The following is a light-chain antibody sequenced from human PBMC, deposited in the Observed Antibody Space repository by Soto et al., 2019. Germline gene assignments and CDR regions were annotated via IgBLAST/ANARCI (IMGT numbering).Light chain of an antibody. V-gene: IGKV1-5*01. CDR2: DAS. CDR3: QHYNTYPWT. J-gene: IGKJ1*01. Sequence: INQSTSTLAGSVGGPVSSTWRASQTISSWLAWYQQKPGKAPKLLIYDASNLESGVPSRFSGSGSGTEFTLTISSLQPGDFATYYCQHYNTYPWTFGQGTKVDIK. CDR1: QTISSW.